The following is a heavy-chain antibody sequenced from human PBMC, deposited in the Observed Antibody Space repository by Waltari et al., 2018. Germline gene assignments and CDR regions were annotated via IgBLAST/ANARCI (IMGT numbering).Heavy chain of an antibody. CDR3: AISPTYYYDSSGYPWDY. V-gene: IGHV4-39*01. Sequence: QLQLQESGPGLVKPSETLSLTCTVSGGSISSSSYYWGWIRQPPGKGLEWIGSIYYSGSTYYNPSLKSRVTISVDTSKNQFSLKLSSVTAADTAVYYCAISPTYYYDSSGYPWDYWGQGTLVTVSS. D-gene: IGHD3-22*01. J-gene: IGHJ4*02. CDR2: IYYSGST. CDR1: GGSISSSSYY.